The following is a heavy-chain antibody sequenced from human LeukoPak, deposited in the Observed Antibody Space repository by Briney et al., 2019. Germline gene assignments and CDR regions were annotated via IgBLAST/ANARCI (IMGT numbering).Heavy chain of an antibody. CDR3: ARAKDSGSYWDNWFDP. J-gene: IGHJ5*02. V-gene: IGHV4-4*07. CDR1: VGSISSYY. D-gene: IGHD1-26*01. CDR2: IYTSGST. Sequence: PSETLSLTCTVPVGSISSYYWCWMPQPAGKGLEWIWRIYTSGSTNYNPSLKSRVTMSVDTSKNSFSLKLSSVSAEDTAVYYCARAKDSGSYWDNWFDPWGQGTLVTVSS.